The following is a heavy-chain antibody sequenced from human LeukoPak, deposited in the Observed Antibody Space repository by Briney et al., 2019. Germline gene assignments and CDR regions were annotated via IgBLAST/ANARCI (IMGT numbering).Heavy chain of an antibody. Sequence: GGSLRLSCAASGFTFSSYSMNWVRQGPGKGLEWVSSISTSSSYIYYADSVKGRFTTSRDNAKNTLYLQMNSLRAEDTAVYYCARADYGDYGAFDIWGQGTMVTVSS. CDR3: ARADYGDYGAFDI. J-gene: IGHJ3*02. D-gene: IGHD4-17*01. CDR2: ISTSSSYI. CDR1: GFTFSSYS. V-gene: IGHV3-21*01.